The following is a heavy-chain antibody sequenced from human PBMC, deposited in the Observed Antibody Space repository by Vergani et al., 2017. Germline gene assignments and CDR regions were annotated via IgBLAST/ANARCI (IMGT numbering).Heavy chain of an antibody. D-gene: IGHD2-21*01. CDR2: IWYDGSNK. V-gene: IGHV3-33*01. Sequence: QVQLVESGGGVVQPGRSLRLSCAASGFTFSSYGMHWVRQAPGKGLEWVAVIWYDGSNKYYADSVKGRFTISRDNSKNTVCLQMNSLRGEDTAVYSCARDTAAYGFDYWGQGTLVTVSS. CDR1: GFTFSSYG. J-gene: IGHJ4*02. CDR3: ARDTAAYGFDY.